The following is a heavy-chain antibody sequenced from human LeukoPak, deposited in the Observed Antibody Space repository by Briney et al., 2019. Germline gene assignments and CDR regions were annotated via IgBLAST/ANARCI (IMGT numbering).Heavy chain of an antibody. D-gene: IGHD3-10*01. J-gene: IGHJ4*02. CDR3: AKDEGGSGTYYDY. CDR1: GFTFSYYG. Sequence: GGSLRLSCAASGFTFSYYGMHWVRQAPGKGLEWVAFIRYDGSTKYYAGSVKGRFTISRDNSKNTLYLQMNSLRAEDTAVYYCAKDEGGSGTYYDYWGQGTLVTVSS. CDR2: IRYDGSTK. V-gene: IGHV3-30*02.